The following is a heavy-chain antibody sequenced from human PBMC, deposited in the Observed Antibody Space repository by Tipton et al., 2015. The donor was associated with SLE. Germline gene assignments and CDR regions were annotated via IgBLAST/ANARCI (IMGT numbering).Heavy chain of an antibody. Sequence: LRLSCAVYGGSLSDYYWSCIRQPPGKGLEWIGEINHTGSTKYNPSLKSRVTISVDASKNQFSLKLSSVTAADTAVYYCARVQLCFDYWGQGTLVTVSS. J-gene: IGHJ4*02. CDR2: INHTGST. D-gene: IGHD5-18*01. CDR3: ARVQLCFDY. CDR1: GGSLSDYY. V-gene: IGHV4-34*01.